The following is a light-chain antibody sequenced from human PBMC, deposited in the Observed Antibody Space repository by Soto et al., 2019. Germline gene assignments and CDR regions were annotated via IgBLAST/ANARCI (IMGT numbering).Light chain of an antibody. V-gene: IGLV2-14*01. CDR1: SSDVGGYNY. CDR3: TSFADTYNWV. CDR2: EVS. Sequence: QSVLTQPASVSGSPGQSITISCTGTSSDVGGYNYVYWYQQHPGKAPKLMIYEVSNRPSGVSNRFSGSKSGNTASLTISGLQAEDEADYYCTSFADTYNWVFGAGTKVTVL. J-gene: IGLJ1*01.